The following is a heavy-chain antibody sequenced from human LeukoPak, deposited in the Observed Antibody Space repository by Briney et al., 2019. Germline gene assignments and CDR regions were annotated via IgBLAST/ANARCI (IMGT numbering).Heavy chain of an antibody. CDR3: ARDGEYSYGRY. CDR2: INLNSGGT. J-gene: IGHJ4*02. CDR1: GYTFTGYY. Sequence: ASVKVSCKASGYTFTGYYMHWVRQAPGQGLEWMGRINLNSGGTNYAQKFQGRVTITADESTSTAYMELSSLRSEDTAVYYCARDGEYSYGRYWGQGTLVTVSS. D-gene: IGHD5-18*01. V-gene: IGHV1-2*06.